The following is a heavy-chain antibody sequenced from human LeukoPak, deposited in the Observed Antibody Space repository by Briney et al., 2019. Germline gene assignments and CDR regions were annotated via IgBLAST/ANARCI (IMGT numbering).Heavy chain of an antibody. CDR3: ARDSVDYYGSGFDY. CDR1: GFPFDEYG. J-gene: IGHJ4*02. D-gene: IGHD3-10*01. V-gene: IGHV3-20*04. Sequence: GGSLRLSCEVSGFPFDEYGMSWVRQPPGKGLEWVSGLNWNGGTTGYADSVKGRFTISRDNAKNSLFLHMTSLRTDDTAVYYCARDSVDYYGSGFDYWGQGTLVIVSS. CDR2: LNWNGGTT.